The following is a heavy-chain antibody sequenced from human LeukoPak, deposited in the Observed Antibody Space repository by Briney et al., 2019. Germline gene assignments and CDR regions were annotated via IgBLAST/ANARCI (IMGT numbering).Heavy chain of an antibody. CDR3: ARDIYDSSGYLYFDR. D-gene: IGHD3-22*01. J-gene: IGHJ2*01. V-gene: IGHV3-48*03. Sequence: PGGSLRLSCAASGFTFSSYEMNWVRQAPGKGLEWVSYISSSGSTIYYADSVKGRFTISRDNAKNSLYLQMNSLRAEDTAVYYCARDIYDSSGYLYFDRWGRGTLVTVSS. CDR2: ISSSGSTI. CDR1: GFTFSSYE.